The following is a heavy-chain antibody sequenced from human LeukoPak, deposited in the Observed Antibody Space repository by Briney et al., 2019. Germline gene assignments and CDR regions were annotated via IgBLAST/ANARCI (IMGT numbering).Heavy chain of an antibody. CDR3: ARGRYGDYVVHGPAFDP. Sequence: PSETLSLTCTVSGGSISSSSYYWSWIRQPPGKGLEWIGEINHSGSTNYNPSLKSRVTISVDTSKNQFSLKLSSVTAADTAVYYCARGRYGDYVVHGPAFDPWGQGTLVTVSS. CDR2: INHSGST. V-gene: IGHV4-39*07. J-gene: IGHJ5*02. D-gene: IGHD4-17*01. CDR1: GGSISSSSYY.